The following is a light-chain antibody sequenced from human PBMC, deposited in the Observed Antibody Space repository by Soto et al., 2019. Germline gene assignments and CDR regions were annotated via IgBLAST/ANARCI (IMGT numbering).Light chain of an antibody. J-gene: IGKJ4*01. CDR3: QQYNNWPPLT. V-gene: IGKV3-15*01. CDR1: QSVSRY. CDR2: AAS. Sequence: EILMTQSPATLSGSPGERVTLSCRASQSVSRYLAWYQQKPGQAPRLPIYAASTRATGIPAGFSGSGSGTDFTLTISSLQSEDFAIYYCQQYNNWPPLTFGGGTKVAIK.